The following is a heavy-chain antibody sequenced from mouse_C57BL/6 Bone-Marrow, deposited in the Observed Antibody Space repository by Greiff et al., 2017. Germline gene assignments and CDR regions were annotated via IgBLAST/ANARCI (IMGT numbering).Heavy chain of an antibody. D-gene: IGHD1-1*01. CDR3: ARMGYYGSSDY. Sequence: VKLVESGAELARPGASVKMSCKASGYTFTSYTMHWVKQRPGQGLEWIGYINPSSGYTKYNQKFKDKATLTADKSSSTAYMQLSSLTSEDSAVDYCARMGYYGSSDYWGQGTTLTVSS. J-gene: IGHJ2*01. CDR2: INPSSGYT. V-gene: IGHV1-4*01. CDR1: GYTFTSYT.